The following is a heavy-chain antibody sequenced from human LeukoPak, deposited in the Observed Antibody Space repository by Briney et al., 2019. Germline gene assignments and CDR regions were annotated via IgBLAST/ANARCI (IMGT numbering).Heavy chain of an antibody. V-gene: IGHV7-4-1*02. J-gene: IGHJ4*02. CDR1: GYTFTSYA. Sequence: ASVKLSCKASGYTFTSYAMNWVRQAPGQGLEWMGWINTKTGNPTYAQGFTGRFVFSLDTSVSTAYLQISSLEAEDTAVYYCARAVRRDGYNPFDYWGQGTLVTVSS. D-gene: IGHD5-24*01. CDR3: ARAVRRDGYNPFDY. CDR2: INTKTGNP.